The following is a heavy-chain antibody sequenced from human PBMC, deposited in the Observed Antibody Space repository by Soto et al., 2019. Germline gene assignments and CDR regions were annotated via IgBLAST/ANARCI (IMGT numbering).Heavy chain of an antibody. D-gene: IGHD3-10*01. V-gene: IGHV4-31*03. CDR1: GGSVSRGGYY. CDR2: NHYTGST. CDR3: ATGDLTAGELFFGY. Sequence: SETLSLTCTVSGGSVSRGGYYCNWIRQHPVKGLEWIGYNHYTGSTFYNPSLKSRVTISVDTSKNQFSLKLSSVTAADTAVYYCATGDLTAGELFFGYWGQGALVTVSS. J-gene: IGHJ4*02.